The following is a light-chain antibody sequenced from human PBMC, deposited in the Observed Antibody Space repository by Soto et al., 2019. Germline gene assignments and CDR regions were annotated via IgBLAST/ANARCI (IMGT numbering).Light chain of an antibody. CDR1: SGDVGNYKY. CDR3: FSYTSSGTYX. J-gene: IGLJ1*01. V-gene: IGLV2-14*01. Sequence: QSVLTQPASVSGSPGQSITISCTGTSGDVGNYKYVSWYQQHPGKAPKLMIYEVSNRPSGVSNRFSGSKSGNTASLTISGLQAEDETDYYCFSYTSSGTYXFGTGPKVTV. CDR2: EVS.